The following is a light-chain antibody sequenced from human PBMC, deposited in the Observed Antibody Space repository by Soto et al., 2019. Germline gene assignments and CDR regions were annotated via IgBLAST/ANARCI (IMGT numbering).Light chain of an antibody. V-gene: IGKV3-11*01. CDR2: DAS. CDR3: QQRSNWPLT. Sequence: ETVLTQSPATLSLSPGERATLSCRASQSVSSYLAWYQQKPGQAPRLLIYDASNRATGVPARFSGSGSGTDFTLTNSGLEPEDFAVYYCQQRSNWPLTLGGGTKVEIK. J-gene: IGKJ4*01. CDR1: QSVSSY.